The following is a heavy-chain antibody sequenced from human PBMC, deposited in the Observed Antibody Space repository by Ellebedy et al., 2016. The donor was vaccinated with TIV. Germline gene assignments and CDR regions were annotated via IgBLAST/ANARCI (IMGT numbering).Heavy chain of an antibody. CDR3: ARVRDTMMGN. CDR2: ISPNNGGI. CDR1: GYSFTGYY. J-gene: IGHJ4*02. V-gene: IGHV1-2*02. D-gene: IGHD3-22*01. Sequence: AASVKVSCKASGYSFTGYYMHWVRQAPGQGLEWMGWISPNNGGISYAQKFQGRVTMTRDTSISTAYMELSRLRSDDTAVYYCARVRDTMMGNWGQGTLVTVSS.